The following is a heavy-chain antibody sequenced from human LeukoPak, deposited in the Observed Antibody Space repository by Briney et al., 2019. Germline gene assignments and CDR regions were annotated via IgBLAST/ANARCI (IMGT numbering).Heavy chain of an antibody. V-gene: IGHV4-59*02. D-gene: IGHD1-26*01. CDR3: ARDRGEGRERPFGY. CDR2: TYNSGST. J-gene: IGHJ4*02. CDR1: GASVNTDY. Sequence: PSETLSLTCTVSGASVNTDYWSWIRQPPGKGLEWIGYTYNSGSTNYNPSLKSRITISVDTSKNQFSLRLTSVTAADTAMYYCARDRGEGRERPFGYWGRGTLVTVSS.